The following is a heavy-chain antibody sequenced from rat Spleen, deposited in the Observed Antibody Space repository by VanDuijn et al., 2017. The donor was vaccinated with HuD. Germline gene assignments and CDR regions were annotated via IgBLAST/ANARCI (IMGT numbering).Heavy chain of an antibody. CDR3: ARRGYNNYWYFDF. Sequence: EVQLVESGGGLVQPGRSLKLSCAASGFTFSNYDMAWVRQAPTKGLEWVATISYDCSSTYYRDSVKGRFTISRDNAKSTLYLQMNSLRSEDRATYYRARRGYNNYWYFDFGGPGTMVTVS. V-gene: IGHV5-29*01. CDR2: ISYDCSST. J-gene: IGHJ1*01. D-gene: IGHD1-10*01. CDR1: GFTFSNYD.